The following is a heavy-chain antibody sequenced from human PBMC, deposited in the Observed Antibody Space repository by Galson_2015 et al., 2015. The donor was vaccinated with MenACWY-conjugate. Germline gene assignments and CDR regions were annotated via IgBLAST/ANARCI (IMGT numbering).Heavy chain of an antibody. CDR2: INTDTGNP. CDR3: ARKVSSYPNNWFDP. CDR1: GYIFTTYG. J-gene: IGHJ5*02. V-gene: IGHV7-4-1*02. Sequence: SVKVSCKASGYIFTTYGKNWVRQAPGQGLEWMGWINTDTGNPTYAQGFTGRFVFSLDTSISTAYLQISSLQAEDTAVYYCARKVSSYPNNWFDPWGQGTLVTASS. D-gene: IGHD6-6*01.